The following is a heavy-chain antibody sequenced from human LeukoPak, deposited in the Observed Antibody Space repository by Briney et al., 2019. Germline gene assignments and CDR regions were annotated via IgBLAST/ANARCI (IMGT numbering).Heavy chain of an antibody. D-gene: IGHD3-10*01. CDR2: VLGNGIP. CDR3: AAQSDASGSYPAD. CDR1: GFTFYSYA. J-gene: IGHJ4*02. V-gene: IGHV3-23*01. Sequence: GESLRLSCAASGFTFYSYAMSWVRQAPGKGLEWVSSVLGNGIPYYAGSVKGRFTISRDNSRNTLYLQMNSLRPEDTAVYYCAAQSDASGSYPADWGRGTLVTVSS.